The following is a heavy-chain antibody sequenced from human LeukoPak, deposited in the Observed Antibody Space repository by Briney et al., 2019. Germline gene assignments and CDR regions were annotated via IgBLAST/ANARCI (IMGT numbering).Heavy chain of an antibody. CDR2: IYTSGST. Sequence: SETLSLTCTVSGGSISSYYWSWIRQPAGKGLEWIGRIYTSGSTNYNPSLKSRVTISVDTSKNQFSLKLSSVTAADTAVYYCARDATHHCTNGVCPNYYMDVWGKGTTVTVSS. CDR3: ARDATHHCTNGVCPNYYMDV. V-gene: IGHV4-4*07. D-gene: IGHD2-8*01. CDR1: GGSISSYY. J-gene: IGHJ6*03.